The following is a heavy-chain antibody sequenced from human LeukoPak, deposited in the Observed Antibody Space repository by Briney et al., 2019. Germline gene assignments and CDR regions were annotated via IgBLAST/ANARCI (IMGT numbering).Heavy chain of an antibody. CDR2: IYYSGST. J-gene: IGHJ4*02. CDR3: ARERGPAMIDY. Sequence: PSETLSLTCTVSGGSVSSGSYYWSWIRQPPGKGLEWIGYIYYSGSTNYNPSPKSRVTISVDTSKNQFSLKLSSVTAADTAVYYCARERGPAMIDYWGQGTLVTVSS. D-gene: IGHD5-18*01. CDR1: GGSVSSGSYY. V-gene: IGHV4-61*01.